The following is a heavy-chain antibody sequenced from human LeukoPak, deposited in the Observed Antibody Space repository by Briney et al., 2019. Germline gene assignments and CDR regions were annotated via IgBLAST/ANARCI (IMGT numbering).Heavy chain of an antibody. CDR3: VKDSRMAAVGKFDS. CDR2: VSGSGATT. CDR1: GFTFDRYA. D-gene: IGHD6-13*01. J-gene: IGHJ4*02. V-gene: IGHV3-23*01. Sequence: GRSLRPSCAASGFTFDRYAMAWVRQAPGKGLESVSSVSGSGATTNFADSVKGRFSISRDNSKNTLYLQMSRLGAEDTAVYYCVKDSRMAAVGKFDSWGQGTLVTVSS.